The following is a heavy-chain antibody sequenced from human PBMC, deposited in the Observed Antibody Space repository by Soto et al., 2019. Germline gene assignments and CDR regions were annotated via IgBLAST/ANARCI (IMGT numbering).Heavy chain of an antibody. CDR2: IYYSGST. J-gene: IGHJ3*02. V-gene: IGHV4-39*07. D-gene: IGHD2-15*01. CDR3: ARESGCSGGSCRHPRYFDI. CDR1: GGSISSSSYY. Sequence: PSETLSLTCTVSGGSISSSSYYWGWIRQPPGKGLEWIGSIYYSGSTNYNPSLKSRVTISVDTSKNQFSLKLSSVTAADTAVYYCARESGCSGGSCRHPRYFDIWGQGTMVTVSS.